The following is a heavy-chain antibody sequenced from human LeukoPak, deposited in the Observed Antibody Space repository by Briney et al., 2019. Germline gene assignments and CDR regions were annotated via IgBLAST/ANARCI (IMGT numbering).Heavy chain of an antibody. CDR1: GYTFTSYG. CDR3: ATDVHPSGWFARSFDI. CDR2: ISAYNGNT. V-gene: IGHV1-18*01. Sequence: GASVKVSCKASGYTFTSYGISWVRQAPGQGLEWMGWISAYNGNTNYAQKLQGRVTMTTDTSTSTAYMELRSLRSDDTAVYYCATDVHPSGWFARSFDIWGQGTVVTVSS. J-gene: IGHJ4*02. D-gene: IGHD6-19*01.